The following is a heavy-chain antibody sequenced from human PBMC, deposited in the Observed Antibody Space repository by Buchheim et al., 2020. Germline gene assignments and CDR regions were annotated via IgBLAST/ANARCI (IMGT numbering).Heavy chain of an antibody. D-gene: IGHD4-17*01. J-gene: IGHJ6*03. CDR3: ARARHDYGDYSLFYYYLDV. CDR1: GFSLKTRGVC. V-gene: IGHV2-70*01. CDR2: IDWDDEK. Sequence: QVTLRESGPALVKPKQTLTLTCSFSGFSLKTRGVCVSWIRQLPGKALEWLTLIDWDDEKYYNTSLQTRLTISKDTSKNQVVLTMTNVDPVDTATYYCARARHDYGDYSLFYYYLDVWGKGTT.